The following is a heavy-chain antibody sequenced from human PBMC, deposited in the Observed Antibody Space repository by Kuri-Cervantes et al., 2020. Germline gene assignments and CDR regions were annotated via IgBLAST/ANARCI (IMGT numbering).Heavy chain of an antibody. CDR1: GYTFTSYY. V-gene: IGHV1-46*01. J-gene: IGHJ4*01. CDR3: ARGGGRFLEWLFYRLDY. Sequence: ASVQVSCKASGYTFTSYYMHWVRQAPGQGLEWMGIINPSGGSTSYAQKFQGRVTMTRDTSTSTVYMELSSLRSEETAVYYCARGGGRFLEWLFYRLDYWGHGTLVTVSS. D-gene: IGHD3-3*01. CDR2: INPSGGST.